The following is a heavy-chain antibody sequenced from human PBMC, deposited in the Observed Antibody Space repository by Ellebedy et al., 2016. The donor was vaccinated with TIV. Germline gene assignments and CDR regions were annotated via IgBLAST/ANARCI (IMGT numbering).Heavy chain of an antibody. Sequence: GGSLRLXXEASGFIFHTYSMNWVRQAPGKGLEWLSYISGSTSYINYADSVKGRFTVSRDNANNSLSLQMNSLRAEDTAVYYCAAFRGYSGLYGMDVWGQGITVSVSS. CDR2: ISGSTSYI. D-gene: IGHD5-12*01. V-gene: IGHV3-21*03. CDR3: AAFRGYSGLYGMDV. CDR1: GFIFHTYS. J-gene: IGHJ6*02.